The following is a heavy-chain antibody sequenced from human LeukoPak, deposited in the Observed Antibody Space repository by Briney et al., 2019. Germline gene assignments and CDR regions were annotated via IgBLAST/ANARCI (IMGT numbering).Heavy chain of an antibody. Sequence: GGSLRLSCAASGFTVSSNYMSWVRQAPGKGLEWVSVIYSGGSTYYADSVKGRFTISRDNSKNTLYLQMNSLRAEDTAVYYCARVDWGYGGFDYWGQGTLVTVSS. CDR2: IYSGGST. D-gene: IGHD4-23*01. CDR1: GFTVSSNY. V-gene: IGHV3-66*01. J-gene: IGHJ4*02. CDR3: ARVDWGYGGFDY.